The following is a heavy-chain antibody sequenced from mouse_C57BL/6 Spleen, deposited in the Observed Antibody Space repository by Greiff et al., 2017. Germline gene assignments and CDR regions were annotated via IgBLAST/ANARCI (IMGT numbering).Heavy chain of an antibody. CDR2: IHPNSGST. CDR1: GYTFTSYW. Sequence: VQLQQPGAELVKPGASVKLSCKASGYTFTSYWMHWVKQRPGQGLEWIGMIHPNSGSTNYNEKFKSKAQLTVDKSSSTAYMQLSSLTSEDSAVYYCARDYGSSYGYFDVWGTGTTGTVSS. D-gene: IGHD1-1*01. CDR3: ARDYGSSYGYFDV. J-gene: IGHJ1*03. V-gene: IGHV1-64*01.